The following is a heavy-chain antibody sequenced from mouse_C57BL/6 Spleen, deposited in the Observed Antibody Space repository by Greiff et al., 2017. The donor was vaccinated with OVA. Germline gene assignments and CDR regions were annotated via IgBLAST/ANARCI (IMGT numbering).Heavy chain of an antibody. J-gene: IGHJ4*01. V-gene: IGHV1-52*01. D-gene: IGHD2-1*01. CDR3: ARHGNFYYYAMDY. CDR2: IDTSDSEP. CDR1: GYTFTSYW. Sequence: QVPLKQPGAELVRPGSSVQLSCKASGYTFTSYWLPWVKQRPIIGLEWIGNIDTSDSEPHYNQKFKDKATLTVDKSSSTAYMQLSSRTSEYSAVYCFARHGNFYYYAMDYWGQGTSVTVSS.